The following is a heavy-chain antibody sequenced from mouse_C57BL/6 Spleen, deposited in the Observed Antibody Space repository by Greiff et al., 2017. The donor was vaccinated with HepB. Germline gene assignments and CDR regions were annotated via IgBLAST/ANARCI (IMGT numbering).Heavy chain of an antibody. V-gene: IGHV1-53*01. CDR1: GYTFTSYW. J-gene: IGHJ2*01. Sequence: QVQLKQPGTELVKPGASVKLSCKASGYTFTSYWMHWVKQRPGQGLEWIGNINPSNGGTNYNEKFKSKATLTVDKSSSTAYMQLSSLTSEDSAVYYCARIKTAQPYYFDYWGQGTTLTVSS. D-gene: IGHD3-2*02. CDR2: INPSNGGT. CDR3: ARIKTAQPYYFDY.